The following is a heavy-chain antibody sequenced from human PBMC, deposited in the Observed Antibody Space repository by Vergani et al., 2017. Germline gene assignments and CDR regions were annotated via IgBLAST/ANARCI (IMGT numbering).Heavy chain of an antibody. V-gene: IGHV3-30*02. J-gene: IGHJ4*02. Sequence: QVQLVESGGGVVQPGGSLRLSCAASGFTFSSYGMHWVRQAPGKGLEWVAFIRYDGSNKYYADSVKGRFTISRDNSKNTLYLQMNSLRAEDTALYYCAKTKLERPARASYFDYWGQGTLVTVSS. CDR3: AKTKLERPARASYFDY. CDR2: IRYDGSNK. D-gene: IGHD1-1*01. CDR1: GFTFSSYG.